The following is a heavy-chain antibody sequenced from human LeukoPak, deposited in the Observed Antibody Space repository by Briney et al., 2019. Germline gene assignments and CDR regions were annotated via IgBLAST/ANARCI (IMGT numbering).Heavy chain of an antibody. CDR1: GGSISSYY. V-gene: IGHV4-38-2*02. CDR3: ARTTEAHSWRTRYHSYYMDV. D-gene: IGHD6-13*01. Sequence: PSETLSLTCTVSGGSISSYYWGWIRQPPGKGLEWIGSIYHSGSTYYNPSLKSRVTISVDTSKNQFSLKLSSVTAADTAVYYCARTTEAHSWRTRYHSYYMDVWGKGTTVTVSS. J-gene: IGHJ6*03. CDR2: IYHSGST.